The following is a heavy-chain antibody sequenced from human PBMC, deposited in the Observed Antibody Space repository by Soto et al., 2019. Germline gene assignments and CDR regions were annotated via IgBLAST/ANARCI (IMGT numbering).Heavy chain of an antibody. CDR3: ASGAGATSGHYYYYGMDV. CDR2: IIPIFGTA. D-gene: IGHD1-26*01. V-gene: IGHV1-69*12. Sequence: QVQLVQSGAEVKKPGSSVKVSCKASGGTFSSYAISWVRQAPGQGLEWMGGIIPIFGTANYAQKFQGRVTIPADESASTAYMELSSLRSEDTAVYYCASGAGATSGHYYYYGMDVWGQGTTVTVSS. J-gene: IGHJ6*02. CDR1: GGTFSSYA.